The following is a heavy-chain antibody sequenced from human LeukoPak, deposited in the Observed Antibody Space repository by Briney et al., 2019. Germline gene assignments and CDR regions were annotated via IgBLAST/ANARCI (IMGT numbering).Heavy chain of an antibody. D-gene: IGHD3-22*01. Sequence: PSETLSLTCAVYGGSFSGYYWSWIRQPPGKGLEWIGEINHSGSTNYNPSLKSRVTISVDTSKNQFSLKLSSVTAADTAVYYCARGDSGYYDSSGLDYWGQGTLVTVSS. CDR1: GGSFSGYY. CDR3: ARGDSGYYDSSGLDY. V-gene: IGHV4-34*01. CDR2: INHSGST. J-gene: IGHJ4*02.